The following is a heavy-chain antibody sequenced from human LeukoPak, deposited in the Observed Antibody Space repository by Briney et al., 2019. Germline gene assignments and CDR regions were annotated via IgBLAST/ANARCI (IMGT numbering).Heavy chain of an antibody. V-gene: IGHV1-69*05. J-gene: IGHJ3*02. CDR3: AMGYYYGSGSYSDDAFDI. CDR1: GGTFSSCA. CDR2: IIPIFGTA. D-gene: IGHD3-10*01. Sequence: GASVKVSCKASGGTFSSCAISWVRQAPGQGLEWMGGIIPIFGTANYAQKLQGRVTITTDESTSTAYMELSSLRSEDTAVYYCAMGYYYGSGSYSDDAFDIWGQGTMVTVSS.